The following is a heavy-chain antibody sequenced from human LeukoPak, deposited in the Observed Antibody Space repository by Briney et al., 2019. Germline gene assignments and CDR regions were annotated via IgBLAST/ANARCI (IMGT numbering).Heavy chain of an antibody. CDR1: GFTFSSYS. Sequence: GGSLRLSCAASGFTFSSYSMNWVRQAPGKGLEWVSSISSSSSYIYYADSVKGRSTISRDNAKNSLYLQMNSLRAEDTAVYYCARDNSPKYSSGWYDYGYWGQGTLVTVSS. V-gene: IGHV3-21*01. CDR2: ISSSSSYI. J-gene: IGHJ4*02. D-gene: IGHD6-19*01. CDR3: ARDNSPKYSSGWYDYGY.